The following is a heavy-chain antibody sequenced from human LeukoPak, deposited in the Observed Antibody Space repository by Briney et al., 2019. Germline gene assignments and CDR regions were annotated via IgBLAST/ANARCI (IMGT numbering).Heavy chain of an antibody. Sequence: GRSLRLSCAASGFTFDAYAMHRVRQAPGKGLEWVSGISWNSGAIGYADSVKGRFTISRDNAKNSLYLQMNSLRAEDTALYYCAKGLSKSSSASCYTDWGQGTLVTVSS. CDR3: AKGLSKSSSASCYTD. V-gene: IGHV3-9*01. J-gene: IGHJ4*02. CDR1: GFTFDAYA. CDR2: ISWNSGAI. D-gene: IGHD2-2*02.